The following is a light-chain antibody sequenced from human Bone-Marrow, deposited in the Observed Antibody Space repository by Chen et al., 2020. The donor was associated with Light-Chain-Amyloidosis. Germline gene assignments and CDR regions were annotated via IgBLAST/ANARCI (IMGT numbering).Light chain of an antibody. CDR2: EVN. CDR3: SSYTSISTLI. J-gene: IGLJ2*01. Sequence: QSALTQPPSVSGSPGQSVTISCTGTSGDVGRYDRVSWYQQSPGTAPKVIIFEVNNRPSGVPDRFSGSKSGNAASLTISGIQAEDEGDYYCSSYTSISTLIFGGGTKLTVL. V-gene: IGLV2-18*02. CDR1: SGDVGRYDR.